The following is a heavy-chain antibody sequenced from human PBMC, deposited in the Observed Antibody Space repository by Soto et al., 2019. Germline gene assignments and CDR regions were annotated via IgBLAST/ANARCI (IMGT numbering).Heavy chain of an antibody. D-gene: IGHD3-22*01. J-gene: IGHJ4*02. CDR2: ISAYNGNT. CDR3: ASPITDSSGYYYSY. V-gene: IGHV1-18*01. Sequence: ASVKVSCQASGYTFTSYGISWVRQAPGQGLEWMGWISAYNGNTNYAQKLQGRVTMTTDTSTSTAYMELRSLRSDDTAVYYCASPITDSSGYYYSYWGQGTLVTVSS. CDR1: GYTFTSYG.